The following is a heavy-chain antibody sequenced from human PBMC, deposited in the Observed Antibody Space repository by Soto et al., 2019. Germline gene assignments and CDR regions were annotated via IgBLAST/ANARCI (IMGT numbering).Heavy chain of an antibody. J-gene: IGHJ6*02. CDR3: AKDYYESSGYPSRGMDV. CDR2: ISYDGSNK. D-gene: IGHD3-22*01. CDR1: GFTFSSYG. Sequence: QVQLVESGGGVVQPGRSLRLSCAASGFTFSSYGMHWVRQAPGKGLEWVAVISYDGSNKYYADSVKGRFTISRDNSKNTLYLQMNSLRAEDTAVYYCAKDYYESSGYPSRGMDVWGQGTTVTVSS. V-gene: IGHV3-30*18.